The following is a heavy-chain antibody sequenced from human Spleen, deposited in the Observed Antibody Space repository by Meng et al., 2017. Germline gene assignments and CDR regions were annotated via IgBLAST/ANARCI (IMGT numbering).Heavy chain of an antibody. CDR3: ARNYFWSGYFDY. V-gene: IGHV4-61*01. CDR2: IYYSAST. D-gene: IGHD3-3*01. Sequence: SAPAPVSLSQTLSPASAVALVPITISITYCSCIPRPPGNVLEFIGYIYYSASTNYNPSLKSRVTISVDTAKNQFSLKLSSVTASDPAVYYCARNYFWSGYFDYWGQRTLVTVSS. J-gene: IGHJ4*02. CDR1: LVPITISITY.